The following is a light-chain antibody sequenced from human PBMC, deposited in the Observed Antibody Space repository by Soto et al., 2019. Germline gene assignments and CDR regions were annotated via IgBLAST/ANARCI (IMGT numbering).Light chain of an antibody. CDR3: AAWDDSLDGFWV. CDR1: SSNLGSNT. CDR2: NNN. J-gene: IGLJ3*02. V-gene: IGLV1-44*01. Sequence: QSVLTQPPSASGTPGQRVTISCSGSSSNLGSNTVSWYQQFPGTAPKLLIHNNNQRPSGVPDRFSGSKSGTSASLAISGLQSDDEADYYCAAWDDSLDGFWVFGGGTKLTVL.